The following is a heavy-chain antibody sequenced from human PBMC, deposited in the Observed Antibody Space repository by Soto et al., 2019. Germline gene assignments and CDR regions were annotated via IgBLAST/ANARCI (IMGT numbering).Heavy chain of an antibody. J-gene: IGHJ4*02. V-gene: IGHV3-15*01. Sequence: EVQLVESGGGLVKPGGSRRLSCVASGFTFSEAWMSWVRQAPGKGLEWVGRIKSKTEGETTDYAAPVTDRFTISRDDSKNTLYLQMSSLKSEDTAVYYCTTGRQWLFEYYWGQGTLVTVSS. D-gene: IGHD6-19*01. CDR3: TTGRQWLFEYY. CDR1: GFTFSEAW. CDR2: IKSKTEGETT.